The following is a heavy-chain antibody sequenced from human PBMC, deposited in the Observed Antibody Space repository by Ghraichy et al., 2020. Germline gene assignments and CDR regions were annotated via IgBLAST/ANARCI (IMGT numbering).Heavy chain of an antibody. D-gene: IGHD5-18*01. CDR1: GFTFSTYA. Sequence: GGSLRLSCAASGFTFSTYAMSWVRQAPGKGLEWVSAISGGGGTTYYADSVKGRFTISRDNSKNTLYLQMNSLRAEDTAVYYCAKRQTALDYFDYWGQGTLVTVSS. CDR3: AKRQTALDYFDY. V-gene: IGHV3-23*01. CDR2: ISGGGGTT. J-gene: IGHJ4*02.